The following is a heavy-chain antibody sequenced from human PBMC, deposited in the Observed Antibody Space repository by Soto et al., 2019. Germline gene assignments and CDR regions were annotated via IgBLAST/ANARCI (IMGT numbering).Heavy chain of an antibody. D-gene: IGHD6-19*01. CDR1: GGSISSYY. V-gene: IGHV4-59*01. CDR3: ERAGIAVDFYNWFDP. J-gene: IGHJ5*02. Sequence: PSETLSLTCTVSGGSISSYYWSWIRQPPGKGLEWIGYIYYSGSTNYNPSLKSRVTISVDTSKNQFSLKLSSVTAADTAVYYCERAGIAVDFYNWFDPWGQGTLVTVSS. CDR2: IYYSGST.